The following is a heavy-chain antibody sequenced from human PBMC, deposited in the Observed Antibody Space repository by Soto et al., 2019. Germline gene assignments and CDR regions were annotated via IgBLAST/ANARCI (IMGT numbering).Heavy chain of an antibody. D-gene: IGHD3-22*01. CDR3: ARGITMIVVVYEP. Sequence: PSETLSLTCAVYGGSFSGYYWSWIRQPPGKGLEWIGEINHSGSTNYNPSLKSRVTISVDTSKNQFSLKLSSVTAADTAVYYCARGITMIVVVYEPWGQGTLVTVS. J-gene: IGHJ5*02. CDR2: INHSGST. CDR1: GGSFSGYY. V-gene: IGHV4-34*01.